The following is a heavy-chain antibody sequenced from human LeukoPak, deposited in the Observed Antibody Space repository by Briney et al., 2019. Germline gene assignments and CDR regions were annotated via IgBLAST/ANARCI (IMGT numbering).Heavy chain of an antibody. Sequence: PGGSLRLSCAASGFTFSSYEMNWVRQAPGKGLEWVSAISGSGGSTYYADSVKGRFTISRDNSKDTLYLQMHSLRAEDTAVYYCAKGIAAAGPNWFDPWGQGTLVTVSS. J-gene: IGHJ5*02. V-gene: IGHV3-23*01. D-gene: IGHD6-13*01. CDR3: AKGIAAAGPNWFDP. CDR1: GFTFSSYE. CDR2: ISGSGGST.